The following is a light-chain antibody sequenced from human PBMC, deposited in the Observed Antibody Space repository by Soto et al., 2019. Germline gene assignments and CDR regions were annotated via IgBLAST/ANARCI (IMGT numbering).Light chain of an antibody. Sequence: QSALTQPASVSGSPGQSITISCTGTNHDVGGYNYVSWYQQFPGEAPRLVIYDVSHRPSGVSDRLSGSRSGNTASLTISGLQAEDEADYYCTSFTGGNIPYVLGTGTKLTVL. J-gene: IGLJ1*01. CDR2: DVS. V-gene: IGLV2-14*03. CDR3: TSFTGGNIPYV. CDR1: NHDVGGYNY.